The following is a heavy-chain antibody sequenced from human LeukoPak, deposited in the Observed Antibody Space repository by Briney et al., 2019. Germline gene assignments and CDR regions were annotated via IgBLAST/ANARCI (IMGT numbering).Heavy chain of an antibody. CDR3: ARDLDNGSYEAFDI. D-gene: IGHD1-26*01. CDR1: GGTFSSYA. V-gene: IGHV1-69*05. Sequence: ASVKVSCKASGGTFSSYAISWVRQAPGQGLEWMGGIIPIFGTANYAQKFQGRVTITTDESTSTAYMELSSLRSEDTAVYYCARDLDNGSYEAFDIWGQGTMVTVSS. CDR2: IIPIFGTA. J-gene: IGHJ3*02.